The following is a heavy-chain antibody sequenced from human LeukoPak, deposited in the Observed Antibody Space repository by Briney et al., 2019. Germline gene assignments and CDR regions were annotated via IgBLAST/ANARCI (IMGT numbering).Heavy chain of an antibody. CDR1: GGSISSYY. CDR3: ARGGGFEYSSSFYYYMDV. J-gene: IGHJ6*03. V-gene: IGHV4-4*07. Sequence: SETLSLTCTVSGGSISSYYWSWIRQPAGKGLEWIGRIYTSGSTNYNPSLKSRVTMSVDTSKNQFSLKLSSVTAADTAVYYCARGGGFEYSSSFYYYMDVWGKGTTVTVSS. CDR2: IYTSGST. D-gene: IGHD6-6*01.